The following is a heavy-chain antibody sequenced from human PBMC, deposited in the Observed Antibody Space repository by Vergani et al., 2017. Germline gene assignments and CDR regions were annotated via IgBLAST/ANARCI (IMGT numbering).Heavy chain of an antibody. CDR3: ARQNPYGSAHVDF. CDR1: GISVGSGYY. V-gene: IGHV4-38-2*01. D-gene: IGHD3-10*01. Sequence: QVDLQESGAGLVQSSETLSLNFAVSGISVGSGYYWGWIREPPGRGLEWIGCVHRNGNTYYTSSLRSRATISRDTSKNQFSLRLTSVTAADTAVYYCARQNPYGSAHVDFWGRGVLVTVSA. J-gene: IGHJ4*02. CDR2: VHRNGNT.